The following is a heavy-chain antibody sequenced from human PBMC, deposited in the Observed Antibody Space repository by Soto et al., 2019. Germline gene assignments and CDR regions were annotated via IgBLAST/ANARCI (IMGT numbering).Heavy chain of an antibody. CDR1: GFTFSSYA. V-gene: IGHV3-23*01. J-gene: IGHJ4*02. CDR3: AKDQVVLRFLEWLAFDY. D-gene: IGHD3-3*01. Sequence: VGSLRLSCAASGFTFSSYAMSWVRQAPGKGLEWVSAISGSGGSTYYADSVKGRFTISRDNSKNTLYLQMNSLRAEDTAVYYCAKDQVVLRFLEWLAFDYCGQRTLVTVSS. CDR2: ISGSGGST.